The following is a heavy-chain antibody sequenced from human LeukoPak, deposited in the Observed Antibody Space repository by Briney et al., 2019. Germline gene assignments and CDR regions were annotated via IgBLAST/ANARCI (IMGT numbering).Heavy chain of an antibody. V-gene: IGHV4-31*03. Sequence: SETLSLTCTVSGGSISSGGYYWSWIRQHPGKGLEWIGYIYDSGSTYYNPSLTSRVTISVDTSENQFSLKPNSVTAADTAVYYCASCAYGSGSYYIPALTYGLDVWGQGTTVTVSS. D-gene: IGHD3-10*01. CDR3: ASCAYGSGSYYIPALTYGLDV. J-gene: IGHJ6*02. CDR1: GGSISSGGYY. CDR2: IYDSGST.